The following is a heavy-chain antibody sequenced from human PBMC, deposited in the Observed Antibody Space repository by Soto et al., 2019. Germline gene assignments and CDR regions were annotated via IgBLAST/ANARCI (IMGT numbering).Heavy chain of an antibody. CDR2: VSNDGSCN. V-gene: IGHV3-30*18. J-gene: IGHJ4*02. CDR1: GFTFSSHG. D-gene: IGHD6-13*01. CDR3: AKRRLDSSGWYNFDY. Sequence: QVQLVESGGGLVQPGESLRLSCAASGFTFSSHGMHWVRQAPGKGLEWVAVVSNDGSCNYYADSVKGRFTISRDNSKKKVALQLNSLRPEDKAVSYCAKRRLDSSGWYNFDYWGQGTLVTVSS.